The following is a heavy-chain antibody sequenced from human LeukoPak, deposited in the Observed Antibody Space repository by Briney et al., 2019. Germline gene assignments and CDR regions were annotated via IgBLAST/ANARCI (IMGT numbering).Heavy chain of an antibody. J-gene: IGHJ4*02. V-gene: IGHV3-30*18. CDR3: AKEYYYGSGSYYFDY. Sequence: GGSLRLSCAASGFTFSSYGMHWVRQAPGKGLEWVAVISYDGSNKYYADSVKGRVTISRDNSKNTLYLQMHSLRAEDTAVYYCAKEYYYGSGSYYFDYWGQGTLVTVSS. CDR1: GFTFSSYG. D-gene: IGHD3-10*01. CDR2: ISYDGSNK.